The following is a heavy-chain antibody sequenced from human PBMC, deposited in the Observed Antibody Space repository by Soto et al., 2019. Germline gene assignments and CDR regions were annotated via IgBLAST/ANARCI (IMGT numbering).Heavy chain of an antibody. CDR2: ISGSGGST. J-gene: IGHJ6*02. CDR3: ARVQGVAARGYYYSDMDV. V-gene: IGHV3-23*01. Sequence: EVQLLESGGGLVQPGGSLRLSCAASGFTFSTYAMSWVRQAPGKGLEWVSAISGSGGSTYYADSVEGRFTISRDNSKSTLFVQMNGLRADDTAVYYCARVQGVAARGYYYSDMDVWGQGTTVTVSS. D-gene: IGHD6-25*01. CDR1: GFTFSTYA.